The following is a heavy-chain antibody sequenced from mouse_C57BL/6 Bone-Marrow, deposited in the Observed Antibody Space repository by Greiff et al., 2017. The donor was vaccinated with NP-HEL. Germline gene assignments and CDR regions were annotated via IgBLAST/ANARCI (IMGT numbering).Heavy chain of an antibody. V-gene: IGHV1-62-2*01. Sequence: QVHVKQSGAELVKPGASVKLSCKASGYTFTEYTIHWVKQRSGQGLEWIGWFYPGSGSIKYNEKFKDKATLTADKSSSTVYMELSRLTSEDSAVYYCARHEDGFHYGSSYGYFDVWGTGTTVTVSS. CDR1: GYTFTEYT. D-gene: IGHD1-1*01. J-gene: IGHJ1*03. CDR2: FYPGSGSI. CDR3: ARHEDGFHYGSSYGYFDV.